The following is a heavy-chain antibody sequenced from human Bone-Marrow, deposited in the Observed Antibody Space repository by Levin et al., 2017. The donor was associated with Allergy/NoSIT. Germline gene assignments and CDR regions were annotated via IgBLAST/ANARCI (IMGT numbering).Heavy chain of an antibody. V-gene: IGHV4-4*02. CDR3: ARDFSAAAGTAFDY. J-gene: IGHJ4*02. Sequence: SETLSLTCAVSGGSISSSNWWSWVRQPPGKGLEWIGEIFHSGNTNYNPSLKGRVTMSIDKSKNQFSLKLNSVTAADTAVYYCARDFSAAAGTAFDYWGQGTLVTVSS. CDR1: GGSISSSNW. CDR2: IFHSGNT. D-gene: IGHD6-13*01.